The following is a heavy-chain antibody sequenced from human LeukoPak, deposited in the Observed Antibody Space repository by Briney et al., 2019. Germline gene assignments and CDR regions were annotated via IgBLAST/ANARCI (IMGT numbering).Heavy chain of an antibody. Sequence: GASVKVSCKASGYTFTSYDINWVRQATGQGLEWMGWMNPNSGNTGYAQKFQGRVTMTRNTSISTAYMELSSLRSEDTAVYYCARGLGYSSRWFGRVDAFDIWRQGTMVTVSS. V-gene: IGHV1-8*01. CDR1: GYTFTSYD. CDR2: MNPNSGNT. CDR3: ARGLGYSSRWFGRVDAFDI. D-gene: IGHD6-19*01. J-gene: IGHJ3*02.